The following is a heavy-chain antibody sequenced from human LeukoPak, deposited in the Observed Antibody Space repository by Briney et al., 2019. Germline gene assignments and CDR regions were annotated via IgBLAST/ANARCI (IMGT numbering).Heavy chain of an antibody. CDR1: GFTFSSHW. J-gene: IGHJ4*02. D-gene: IGHD2-8*02. CDR2: INKDGSEE. Sequence: SGRSLRLVCAASGFTFSSHWMTSVRQAPGEGLEWVANINKDGSEEYYVDSLMGRFSISRDNAKKSLYLRMNSLRADDTAVYYCARDATPDGVILDYWGQGALVTVSS. CDR3: ARDATPDGVILDY. V-gene: IGHV3-7*05.